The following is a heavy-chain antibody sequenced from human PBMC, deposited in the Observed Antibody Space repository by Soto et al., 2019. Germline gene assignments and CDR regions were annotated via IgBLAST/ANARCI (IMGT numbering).Heavy chain of an antibody. V-gene: IGHV4-39*01. D-gene: IGHD2-15*01. CDR2: IYSSGST. J-gene: IGHJ3*01. CDR3: ARVVGDIVVVVARYYSFDV. Sequence: QLQLQDSGPGLVKPSETLSLTCTVSGGSISSSSYYWGLIRHPPGKALERTGSIYSSGSTYYNPYLPSRVTISVDRCKNQRSLKLSSVTAADTAVYYCARVVGDIVVVVARYYSFDVWGQGTMVTVSS. CDR1: GGSISSSSYY.